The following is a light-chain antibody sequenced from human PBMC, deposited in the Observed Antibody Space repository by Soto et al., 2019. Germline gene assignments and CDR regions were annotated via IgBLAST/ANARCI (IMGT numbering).Light chain of an antibody. CDR2: GAS. J-gene: IGKJ1*01. Sequence: EIVMTQSPATLSVYPGGRATLDCRASQSIIDTLAWYKQKTGQAPRLLIHGASTRATGFPASFSGSGSGKVFTLTIRGLPSEDFAVSYCQQYTNSPLTLGQAVKVESK. CDR3: QQYTNSPLT. CDR1: QSIIDT. V-gene: IGKV3-15*01.